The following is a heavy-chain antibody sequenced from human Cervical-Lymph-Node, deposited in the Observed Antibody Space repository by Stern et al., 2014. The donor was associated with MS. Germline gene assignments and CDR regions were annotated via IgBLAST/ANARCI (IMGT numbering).Heavy chain of an antibody. CDR1: GGTFSSYA. V-gene: IGHV1-69*01. J-gene: IGHJ5*02. D-gene: IGHD6-19*01. CDR2: ILPIFGTA. Sequence: QLVQSGAEVKKPGSSVKVSCKASGGTFSSYAISWVRQAPGQGLEWMGGILPIFGTANYEQKFQGRVTITADESTSTAYMELSSLRSEDTAVYYCASSRTVAGGSWFDPWGQGTLVTVSS. CDR3: ASSRTVAGGSWFDP.